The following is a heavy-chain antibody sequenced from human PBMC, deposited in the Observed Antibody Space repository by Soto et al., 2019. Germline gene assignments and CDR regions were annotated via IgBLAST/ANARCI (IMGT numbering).Heavy chain of an antibody. J-gene: IGHJ6*02. Sequence: QVQLVQSGAEVKKPGSSVKVSCKASGGTFSSYAISWVRQAPGQGLEWMGGVIPIFGTANYAQKFQGRVTITADESRSTAYMEMSSLRSEDSAVYYCARLLLGYCSSTSCYYYYGMDGGGQETKVTVSS. D-gene: IGHD2-2*01. CDR3: ARLLLGYCSSTSCYYYYGMDG. V-gene: IGHV1-69*01. CDR2: VIPIFGTA. CDR1: GGTFSSYA.